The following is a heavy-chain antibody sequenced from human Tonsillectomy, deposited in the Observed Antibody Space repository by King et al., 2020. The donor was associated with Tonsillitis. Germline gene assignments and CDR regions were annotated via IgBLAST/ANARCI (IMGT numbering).Heavy chain of an antibody. CDR1: GFTFSSYD. Sequence: VQLVESGGGLVQPGGSLRLSCAASGFTFSSYDMHWVRQATGKGLEWVSTIGAAGDTYYPGSVKGRCTISRENAKNSLYLQMNSLRAGDTAVYYCARRSPGRIEAWLDRKDPYFSAMDVWGQGTTVTVSS. CDR3: ARRSPGRIEAWLDRKDPYFSAMDV. D-gene: IGHD6-19*01. V-gene: IGHV3-13*01. CDR2: IGAAGDT. J-gene: IGHJ6*02.